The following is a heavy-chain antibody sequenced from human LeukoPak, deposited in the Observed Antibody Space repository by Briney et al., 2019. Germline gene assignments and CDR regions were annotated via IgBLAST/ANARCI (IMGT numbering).Heavy chain of an antibody. V-gene: IGHV4-59*08. J-gene: IGHJ5*02. CDR3: ARRDRSSTSCYHNWFDP. CDR2: IYYSGST. D-gene: IGHD2-2*01. CDR1: GGSISSYY. Sequence: SETLSLTCTVSGGSISSYYWSWIRQPPGKGLEWIGYIYYSGSTNCNPSLKSRVTISVDTSKNQFSLKLSSVTAADTAVYYCARRDRSSTSCYHNWFDPWGQGTLVTVSS.